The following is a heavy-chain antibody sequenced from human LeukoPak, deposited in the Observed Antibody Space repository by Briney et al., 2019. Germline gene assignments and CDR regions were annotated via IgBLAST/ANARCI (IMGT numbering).Heavy chain of an antibody. D-gene: IGHD3-9*01. V-gene: IGHV1-18*01. Sequence: ASVKVSCKASGYTFTSYGISWVRQAPGQGLEWMGWISAYNGNTNYAQKLQGRVTMTTDTPTSTAYMELRSLRSDATAVYYCAKDRKGPVIRYFDWLLAPDLYFGMDLRGQGTTVTGSS. CDR2: ISAYNGNT. CDR3: AKDRKGPVIRYFDWLLAPDLYFGMDL. J-gene: IGHJ6*02. CDR1: GYTFTSYG.